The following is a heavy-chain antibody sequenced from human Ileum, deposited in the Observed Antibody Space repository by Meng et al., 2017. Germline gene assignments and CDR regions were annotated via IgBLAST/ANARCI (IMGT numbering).Heavy chain of an antibody. V-gene: IGHV4-61*08. CDR2: AST. J-gene: IGHJ4*02. CDR1: GGSVSSSGYQ. D-gene: IGHD7-27*01. CDR3: ARDHWGSLDY. Sequence: QVRGQGSGPGLVRPSETLSLICAVSGGSVSSSGYQWGWIRQPPGKGLEWIGYASTNYNPSLKSRVTISVDTSKNQFSLKLTSVTAADTAVYYCARDHWGSLDYWGQGVLVTVSS.